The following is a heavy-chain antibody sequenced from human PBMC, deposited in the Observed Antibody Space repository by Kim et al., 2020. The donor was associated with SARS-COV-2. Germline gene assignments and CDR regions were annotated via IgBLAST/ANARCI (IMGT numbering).Heavy chain of an antibody. D-gene: IGHD1-26*01. CDR2: ISSSSSYI. Sequence: GGSLRLSCAASGFTFSSYSMNWVRQAPGKGLEWVSSISSSSSYIYYADSVKGRFTISRDNAKNSLYLQMNSLRAEDTAVYYCARALNRGSDHFDYWGQGTLVTVSS. J-gene: IGHJ4*02. CDR3: ARALNRGSDHFDY. V-gene: IGHV3-21*01. CDR1: GFTFSSYS.